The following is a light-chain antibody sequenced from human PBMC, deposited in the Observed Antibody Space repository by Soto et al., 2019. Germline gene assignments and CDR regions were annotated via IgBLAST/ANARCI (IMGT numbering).Light chain of an antibody. CDR3: SSYTSSSTQVV. V-gene: IGLV2-14*01. CDR1: SSDVGGYNY. J-gene: IGLJ2*01. Sequence: QSALTQPASVSGSPGQSITISCTGTSSDVGGYNYVSWYQQHPGKAPKLMIYDVSNRPSGVSNRFSGSKSGNTASLTIFGLQAEDEADYSCSSYTSSSTQVVFGGGTKVTVL. CDR2: DVS.